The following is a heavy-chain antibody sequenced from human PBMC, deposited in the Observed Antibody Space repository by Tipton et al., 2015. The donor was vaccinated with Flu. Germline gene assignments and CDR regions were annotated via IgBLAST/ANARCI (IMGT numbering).Heavy chain of an antibody. CDR1: GFIFSTYG. CDR3: VKWDYGANKRFDH. CDR2: VSYDGSNT. D-gene: IGHD4-23*01. J-gene: IGHJ4*02. V-gene: IGHV3-30*18. Sequence: SLRLSCATSGFIFSTYGMHWVRQAPGKGLEWVALVSYDGSNTYYADSVKGQFTISRDNSKNTVYLQMHSLRAEDTAVYYCVKWDYGANKRFDHWGQGTLVTVSS.